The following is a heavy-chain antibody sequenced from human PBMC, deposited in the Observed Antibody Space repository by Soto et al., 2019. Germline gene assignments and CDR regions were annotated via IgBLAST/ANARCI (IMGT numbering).Heavy chain of an antibody. CDR2: ITRSSSYI. D-gene: IGHD3-22*01. J-gene: IGHJ4*02. CDR3: VRARSTDSRPDY. V-gene: IGHV3-21*01. CDR1: GFTFSLYS. Sequence: PGGSLRLSYAASGFTFSLYSMIWVRQAPGPGLEWVASITRSSSYIYYEDSLKGRFTISRDNAKNPLFLQLDSLRAEDTAVYFCVRARSTDSRPDYWGQGTLVTVSS.